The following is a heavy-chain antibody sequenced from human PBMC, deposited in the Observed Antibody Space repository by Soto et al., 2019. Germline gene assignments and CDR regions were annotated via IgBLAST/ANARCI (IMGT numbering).Heavy chain of an antibody. J-gene: IGHJ4*02. CDR2: ISYDGSNK. Sequence: QVQLVESGGGVVQPGRSLRLSCAASGFTFSSYAMHWVRQAPGKGLEWVAVISYDGSNKYYADSVKGRFTISRDNSKNTLYLQMNSLRAEDTAVYYCARDPVLAFVAAYYFDYWGQGTLVTGSS. CDR1: GFTFSSYA. CDR3: ARDPVLAFVAAYYFDY. V-gene: IGHV3-30-3*01. D-gene: IGHD6-19*01.